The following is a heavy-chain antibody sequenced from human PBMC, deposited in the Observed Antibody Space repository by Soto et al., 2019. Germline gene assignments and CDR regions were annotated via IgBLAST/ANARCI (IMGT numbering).Heavy chain of an antibody. D-gene: IGHD3-10*01. Sequence: PSQTLSLTCAISGDSVSSNSVAWNWIRQSPSRGLEWLGRTYYRSKWYNDFAPSVKSRITINADTSKNQFSLNVSSVTAADTAVYYCARVKWFGESGFDYWGQGTLVTVSS. CDR1: GDSVSSNSVA. CDR3: ARVKWFGESGFDY. CDR2: TYYRSKWYN. J-gene: IGHJ4*02. V-gene: IGHV6-1*01.